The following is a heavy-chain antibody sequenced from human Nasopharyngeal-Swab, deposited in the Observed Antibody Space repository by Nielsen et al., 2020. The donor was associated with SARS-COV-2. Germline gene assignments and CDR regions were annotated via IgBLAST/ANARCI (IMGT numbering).Heavy chain of an antibody. J-gene: IGHJ4*02. Sequence: GESLKISWAASGFTFSNSGMDWVRQAPGKGLEWVAVISYDGSNEYYGDSVKGRFTISRDNSKNTLYLQMNSLRVDDTAVYYCAKDVHADYGGIDYWGQGILVTVSS. CDR2: ISYDGSNE. V-gene: IGHV3-30*18. CDR3: AKDVHADYGGIDY. CDR1: GFTFSNSG. D-gene: IGHD4/OR15-4a*01.